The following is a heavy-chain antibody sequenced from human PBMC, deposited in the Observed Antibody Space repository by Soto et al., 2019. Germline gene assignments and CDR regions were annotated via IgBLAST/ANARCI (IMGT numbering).Heavy chain of an antibody. CDR3: ALRSMAVVPEY. D-gene: IGHD3-22*01. Sequence: QVQLQESGPGLVKPSETLSLTCAVSGDSISSYYCXWIRQPPGKGLESIGYLYYGRSANYNPSLKSRXTXSXXXXTNQCSXXXXXXXAADTAVYYCALRSMAVVPEYWGQGTLVTVSS. CDR1: GDSISSYY. V-gene: IGHV4-59*01. CDR2: LYYGRSA. J-gene: IGHJ4*02.